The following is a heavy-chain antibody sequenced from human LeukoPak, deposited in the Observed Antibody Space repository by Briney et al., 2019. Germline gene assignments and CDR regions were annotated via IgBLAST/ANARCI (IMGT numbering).Heavy chain of an antibody. CDR2: INHSGST. CDR3: ARKSSGWLVY. CDR1: GGSFSGYY. Sequence: PSETLSLTCAVYGGSFSGYYWSWIRQPPGKGLGWIGEINHSGSTNYNPSLKSRVTISVDTSKNQFSLKLSSVTAADTAVYYCARKSSGWLVYWGQGTLVTVSS. D-gene: IGHD6-19*01. V-gene: IGHV4-34*01. J-gene: IGHJ4*02.